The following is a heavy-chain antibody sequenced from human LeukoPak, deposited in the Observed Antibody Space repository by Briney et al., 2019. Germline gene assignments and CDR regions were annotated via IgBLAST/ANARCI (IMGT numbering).Heavy chain of an antibody. CDR1: GYTLTELS. J-gene: IGHJ6*02. D-gene: IGHD3-16*01. V-gene: IGHV1-24*01. Sequence: ASVKVSCKVSGYTLTELSMHWVRQAPGKGLEWMGGFDPEDGETIYAQKFQGRVTMTEDTSTDTACMELSSLRSEDTAVYYCATAGGGSPNYYYYGMDVWGQGTTVTVSS. CDR2: FDPEDGET. CDR3: ATAGGGSPNYYYYGMDV.